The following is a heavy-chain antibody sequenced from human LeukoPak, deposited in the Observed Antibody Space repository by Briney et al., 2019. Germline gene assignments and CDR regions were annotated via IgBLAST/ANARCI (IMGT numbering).Heavy chain of an antibody. Sequence: PGRSLRLSCAASGFTFSSYGMHWVHQAPGKGLEWVAVISHDGSNKDYSDSVKGRFTISRDNSRSTLYLHMNSLRVEDTAVYYCANDYSNYYSYGMDVWGQGTTVTVSS. J-gene: IGHJ6*02. CDR1: GFTFSSYG. D-gene: IGHD4-11*01. V-gene: IGHV3-30*18. CDR3: ANDYSNYYSYGMDV. CDR2: ISHDGSNK.